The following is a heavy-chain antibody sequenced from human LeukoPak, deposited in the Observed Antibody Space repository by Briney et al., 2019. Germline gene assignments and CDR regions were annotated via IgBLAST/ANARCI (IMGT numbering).Heavy chain of an antibody. V-gene: IGHV4-34*01. CDR3: ASYSGSYPYYYYYGMDV. J-gene: IGHJ6*02. CDR1: GGSFSGYY. Sequence: SETLSLTCAVYGGSFSGYYWSWIRQPPGKGLEWIGEINHSGSTNYNPSLKSRVTISVDTSKNQFSLKLSSVTAADTAVYYCASYSGSYPYYYYYGMDVWGQGTTVTVSS. D-gene: IGHD1-26*01. CDR2: INHSGST.